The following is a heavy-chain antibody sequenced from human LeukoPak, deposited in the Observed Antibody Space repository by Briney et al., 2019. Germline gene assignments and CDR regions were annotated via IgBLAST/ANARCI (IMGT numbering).Heavy chain of an antibody. Sequence: ASVKVSCKASGYTFINYGISWVRQAPGQGLEWMGWISGYNANTDYAQNFQDRVIMTTDTSTSTAYMDLRNLNSNDAAVYYCVRDSGGHQTSRSTMIIDNWFDSWGQGTLVTVSS. CDR1: GYTFINYG. CDR2: ISGYNANT. D-gene: IGHD3-22*01. J-gene: IGHJ5*01. V-gene: IGHV1-18*01. CDR3: VRDSGGHQTSRSTMIIDNWFDS.